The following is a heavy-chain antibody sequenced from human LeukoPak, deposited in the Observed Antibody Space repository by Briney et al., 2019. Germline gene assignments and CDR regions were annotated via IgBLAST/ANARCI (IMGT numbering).Heavy chain of an antibody. J-gene: IGHJ5*02. V-gene: IGHV4-34*01. CDR3: ARHRRPRLVTMVRGVIQGGWFDP. CDR2: INHSGST. D-gene: IGHD3-10*01. CDR1: GGSFSGYY. Sequence: SETLSLTCAVYGGSFSGYYWSWIRQPPGKGLEWIGEINHSGSTNYNPSLKSRVTISVDTSKNQFSLKLSSVTAADTAVYYCARHRRPRLVTMVRGVIQGGWFDPWGQGTLVTVSS.